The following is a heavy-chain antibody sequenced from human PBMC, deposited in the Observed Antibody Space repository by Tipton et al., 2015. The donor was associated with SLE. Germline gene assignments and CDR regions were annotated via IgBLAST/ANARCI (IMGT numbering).Heavy chain of an antibody. CDR2: INHSG. V-gene: IGHV4-34*01. CDR3: AREYIVVVTSGYFDL. D-gene: IGHD2-21*02. Sequence: TLSLTCAVYGGSFSGYYWSWIRQPPGKGLEWIGEINHSGSTISVDTSKNQFSLKLSSVTAADTAVYYCAREYIVVVTSGYFDLWGRGTLVTVSS. J-gene: IGHJ2*01. CDR1: GGSFSGYY.